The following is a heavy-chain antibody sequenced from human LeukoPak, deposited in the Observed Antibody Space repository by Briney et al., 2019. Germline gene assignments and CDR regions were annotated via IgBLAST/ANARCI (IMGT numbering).Heavy chain of an antibody. Sequence: GGSLRLSCAASGFTFSSYGMHWVRQAPGKGLEWVAVIWYDGSNKYYADSVKGRFTISRDNSKNTLYLQMNSLRAEYTAVYYCARDRVIFGVVNTYYFDYWGQGTLVTVSS. CDR3: ARDRVIFGVVNTYYFDY. CDR2: IWYDGSNK. D-gene: IGHD3-3*01. CDR1: GFTFSSYG. J-gene: IGHJ4*02. V-gene: IGHV3-33*01.